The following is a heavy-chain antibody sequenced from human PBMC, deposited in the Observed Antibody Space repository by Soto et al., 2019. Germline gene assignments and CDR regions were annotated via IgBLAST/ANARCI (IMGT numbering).Heavy chain of an antibody. V-gene: IGHV4-34*01. Sequence: QVQLQQWGAGLLKPSETLSLTCAVYGGSFSGYYWSWIRQPPGKGLEWIGEINHSGSTNYNPSLKSRVTISVDTSKNQCSLKLSSVTAADTAVYYCARVRRSGAGDYWGQGTLVTVSS. CDR1: GGSFSGYY. CDR2: INHSGST. J-gene: IGHJ4*02. CDR3: ARVRRSGAGDY. D-gene: IGHD6-19*01.